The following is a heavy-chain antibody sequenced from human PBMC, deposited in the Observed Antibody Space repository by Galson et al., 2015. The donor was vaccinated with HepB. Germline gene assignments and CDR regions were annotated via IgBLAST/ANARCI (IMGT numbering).Heavy chain of an antibody. Sequence: TLSLTCAVYGGSFSGYYWSWIRQPPGKGLEWIGEINHSGSTNYNPSLKSRVTISVDTSKNQFSLKLSSVTAADTAVYYCARGLSSLLIWANYYYYYMDVWGKGTTVTVSS. CDR2: INHSGST. J-gene: IGHJ6*03. V-gene: IGHV4-34*01. D-gene: IGHD2-8*01. CDR3: ARGLSSLLIWANYYYYYMDV. CDR1: GGSFSGYY.